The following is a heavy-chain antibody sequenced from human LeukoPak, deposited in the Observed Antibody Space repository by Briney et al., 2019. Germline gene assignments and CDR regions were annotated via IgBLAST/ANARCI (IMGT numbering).Heavy chain of an antibody. D-gene: IGHD5-18*01. J-gene: IGHJ4*02. CDR3: AAADERGNSYGHITY. CDR1: GFTFSSYG. CDR2: IWYDGSNK. V-gene: IGHV3-33*01. Sequence: GGPQRLSCAASGFTFSSYGMQWVRPAPGRGLEWVAVIWYDGSNKYYADSVKGRFTISRDNSKNTLYLQMNSLRAEDTAAYYCAAADERGNSYGHITYWGQGTLVTVSS.